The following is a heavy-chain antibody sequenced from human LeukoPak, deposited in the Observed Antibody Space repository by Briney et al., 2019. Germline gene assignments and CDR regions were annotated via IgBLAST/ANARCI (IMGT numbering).Heavy chain of an antibody. CDR1: GGSISSYY. V-gene: IGHV4-59*01. Sequence: SETLSLTCTVSGGSISSYYWSWIRQPPGKGLEWIGYIYYSGSTNYNPSLKSRVTISVDTSKSQFSLKLSSVTAADTAVYYCARCYNDYYYMDVWGKGTTVTVSS. CDR3: ARCYNDYYYMDV. J-gene: IGHJ6*03. CDR2: IYYSGST.